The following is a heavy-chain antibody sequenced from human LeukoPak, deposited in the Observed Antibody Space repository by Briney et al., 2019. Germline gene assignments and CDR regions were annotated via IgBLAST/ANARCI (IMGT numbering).Heavy chain of an antibody. CDR2: IYSSGST. D-gene: IGHD6-6*01. V-gene: IGHV4-61*02. Sequence: SEILSLTCTVSGGSISSGSYYWSWIRQPAGKGLEWIGRIYSSGSTNYNPSLKSRVTISVDTSKNQFSLKLSSVTAADTAVYYCARDWDSSLRGYYYMDVWGKGTTVTVSS. J-gene: IGHJ6*03. CDR3: ARDWDSSLRGYYYMDV. CDR1: GGSISSGSYY.